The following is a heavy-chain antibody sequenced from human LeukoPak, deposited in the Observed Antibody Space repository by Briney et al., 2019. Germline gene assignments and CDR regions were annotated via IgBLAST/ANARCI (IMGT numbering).Heavy chain of an antibody. D-gene: IGHD3-3*01. CDR3: AKDHRPYYDFWSGYLGGYFDY. CDR2: ISYDGSNK. CDR1: GFTFSSYG. Sequence: GRSLRLSCAASGFTFSSYGMHWVRQAPGKGLEWVAVISYDGSNKYYADSVKGRFTISRDNSKNTLYLQMNSLRAEDTAVYYCAKDHRPYYDFWSGYLGGYFDYWGQGTLVTVSS. V-gene: IGHV3-30*18. J-gene: IGHJ4*02.